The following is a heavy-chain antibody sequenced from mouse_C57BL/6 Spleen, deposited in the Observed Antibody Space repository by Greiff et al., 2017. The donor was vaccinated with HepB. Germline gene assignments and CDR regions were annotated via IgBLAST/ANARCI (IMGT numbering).Heavy chain of an antibody. CDR3: TRDLGYGSWFAY. J-gene: IGHJ3*01. V-gene: IGHV5-9-1*02. CDR2: ISSGGDYI. D-gene: IGHD1-1*01. CDR1: GFTFSSYA. Sequence: EVHLVESGEGLVKPGGSLKLSCAASGFTFSSYAMSWVRQTPEKRLEWVAYISSGGDYIYYADTVKGRFTISRDNARNTLYLQMSSLKSEDTAMYYCTRDLGYGSWFAYWGQGTLVTVSA.